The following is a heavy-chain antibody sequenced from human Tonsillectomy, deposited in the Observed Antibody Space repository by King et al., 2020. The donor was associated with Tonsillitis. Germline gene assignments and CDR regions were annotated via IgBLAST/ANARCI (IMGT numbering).Heavy chain of an antibody. CDR3: AKESGRCGGDCYHYYYYYGMDV. V-gene: IGHV3-23*04. CDR1: GFTFSSYA. Sequence: EVQLVESGGGLVQPGGSLRLSCAASGFTFSSYAMSWVRQAPGKGLEWVSAISGSGGSTYYADSVKGRFTISRDNSKNTLYLQMNSLRAEDTAVYYCAKESGRCGGDCYHYYYYYGMDVWGQGTTVTVSS. J-gene: IGHJ6*02. CDR2: ISGSGGST. D-gene: IGHD2-21*02.